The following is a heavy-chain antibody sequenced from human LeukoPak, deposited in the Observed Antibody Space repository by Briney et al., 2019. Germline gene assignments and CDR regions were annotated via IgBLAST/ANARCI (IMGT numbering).Heavy chain of an antibody. CDR1: GYTFTTYG. Sequence: ASVKVSCKASGYTFTTYGISWVRQAPGQGLEWMGWISAYNGNTNYAQKLQGRVTMTTDTSTSTAYMELRSLRSDDTAVYYCARGVYSGYGNDYYYMDVWGKGTTVTVSS. V-gene: IGHV1-18*01. J-gene: IGHJ6*03. D-gene: IGHD5-12*01. CDR3: ARGVYSGYGNDYYYMDV. CDR2: ISAYNGNT.